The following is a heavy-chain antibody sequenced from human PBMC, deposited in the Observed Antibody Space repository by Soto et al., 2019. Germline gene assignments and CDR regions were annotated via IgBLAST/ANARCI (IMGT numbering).Heavy chain of an antibody. CDR2: INPGGGST. V-gene: IGHV1-46*01. CDR3: GRDVVAIDY. D-gene: IGHD2-15*01. CDR1: GYTFTHYY. J-gene: IGHJ4*02. Sequence: QVQLVQSGAEVKKPGASVKVSCKTSGYTFTHYYLHWVRLAPGQGLEWMGVINPGGGSTTYAQKVQGRVTMTRDTSTSTDYMELRSLKSEDTAVYYCGRDVVAIDYWGQGTLVTVSS.